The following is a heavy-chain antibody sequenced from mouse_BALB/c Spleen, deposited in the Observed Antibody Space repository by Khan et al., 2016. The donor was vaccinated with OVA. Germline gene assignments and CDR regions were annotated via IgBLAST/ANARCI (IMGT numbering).Heavy chain of an antibody. J-gene: IGHJ4*01. CDR3: ARVGYNGTMDY. CDR2: INTYTGEP. D-gene: IGHD2-14*01. CDR1: GYTFTIYG. V-gene: IGHV9-3-1*01. Sequence: QVQLKQSGPELKKPGETVKISCKASGYTFTIYGMNWVRQAPGKGLKWMGWINTYTGEPTYADDFKGRFAFSLETSASTAFLQINNLKNEDTATYFCARVGYNGTMDYWGKGTSVTVSS.